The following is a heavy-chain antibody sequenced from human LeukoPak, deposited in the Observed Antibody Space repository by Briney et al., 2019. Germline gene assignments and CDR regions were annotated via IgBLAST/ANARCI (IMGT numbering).Heavy chain of an antibody. D-gene: IGHD6-13*01. J-gene: IGHJ4*02. V-gene: IGHV5-51*01. CDR1: AYSFTSYW. CDR3: ARLPYSRGGDY. CDR2: IYPGDSDT. Sequence: GESLKISCKGSAYSFTSYWIGWVRQMPGKGQEWMGIIYPGDSDTRYSPSFQGQVPISADKSISTAYLQWSSLKASDTAMYYCARLPYSRGGDYWGQGTLVTVSS.